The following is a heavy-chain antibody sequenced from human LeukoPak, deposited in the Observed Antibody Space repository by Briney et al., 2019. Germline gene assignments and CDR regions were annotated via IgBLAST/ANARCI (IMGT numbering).Heavy chain of an antibody. J-gene: IGHJ4*02. Sequence: ASVKVSCKTSGYTFTSYGISWVRQAPGQGLEWMGWISAYNGNTNYAQKLQGRVTMTTDTSTSTAYMELRSLRSDDTAVYYCARVLVGGPISPDGYWGQGTLVTVSS. V-gene: IGHV1-18*01. CDR3: ARVLVGGPISPDGY. CDR1: GYTFTSYG. D-gene: IGHD4-23*01. CDR2: ISAYNGNT.